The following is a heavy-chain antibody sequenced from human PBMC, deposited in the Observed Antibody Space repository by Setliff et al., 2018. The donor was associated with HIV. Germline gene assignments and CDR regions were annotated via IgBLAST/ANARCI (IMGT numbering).Heavy chain of an antibody. J-gene: IGHJ6*03. Sequence: PSETLSLTCTVSGGSISSYYWRWIRQPPGKGLEWIGYIYYSGSTNYNPSLKSRVTISVDTSKNQFSLKLRSVTAADTAVYYCARGGSSGWERGLGYYYYYYMDVWGIGTTVTVS. V-gene: IGHV4-59*01. CDR3: ARGGSSGWERGLGYYYYYYMDV. CDR1: GGSISSYY. CDR2: IYYSGST. D-gene: IGHD6-19*01.